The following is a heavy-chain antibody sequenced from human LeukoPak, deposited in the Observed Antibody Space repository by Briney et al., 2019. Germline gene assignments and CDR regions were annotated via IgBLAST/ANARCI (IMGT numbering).Heavy chain of an antibody. Sequence: ASVKVSCKASGGTFSSYAISWVRQAPGQGLEWMGWINPNSGGTHFAQTFQGRVTVTRDTSISTAYMELSSLISDDTAVYYCARGEPAAGTNAFDIWGQGTLVTVSS. CDR3: ARGEPAAGTNAFDI. J-gene: IGHJ3*02. CDR2: INPNSGGT. D-gene: IGHD6-13*01. V-gene: IGHV1-2*02. CDR1: GGTFSSYA.